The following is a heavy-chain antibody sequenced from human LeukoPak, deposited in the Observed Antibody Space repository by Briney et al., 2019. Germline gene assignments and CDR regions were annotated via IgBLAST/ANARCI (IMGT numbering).Heavy chain of an antibody. J-gene: IGHJ2*01. CDR3: ARQGSIWWYAWYFDL. Sequence: KPSETLSLTCSVSGGSISSSKKYWGWIRQPPGKGLEWIGSIYYSGSTYYNPSLKSRVTISVDTSKNQFSLKLSSVTAADTAVYYYARQGSIWWYAWYFDLWGRGTPVTVSS. V-gene: IGHV4-39*01. CDR2: IYYSGST. CDR1: GGSISSSKKY. D-gene: IGHD2-15*01.